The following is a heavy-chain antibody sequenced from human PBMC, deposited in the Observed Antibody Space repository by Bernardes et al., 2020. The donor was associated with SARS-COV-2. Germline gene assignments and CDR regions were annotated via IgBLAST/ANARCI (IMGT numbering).Heavy chain of an antibody. CDR2: IDPSDSYT. V-gene: IGHV5-10-1*01. D-gene: IGHD4-17*01. CDR3: ARRLGPYGDYREYFQH. Sequence: GESLKISCKGSGYSFTSYWISWVRQMPGKGLEWMGRIDPSDSYTNYSPSFQGHVTISADKSISTAYLQWSSLKASDTAMYYCARRLGPYGDYREYFQHWGQGTLVTVSS. J-gene: IGHJ1*01. CDR1: GYSFTSYW.